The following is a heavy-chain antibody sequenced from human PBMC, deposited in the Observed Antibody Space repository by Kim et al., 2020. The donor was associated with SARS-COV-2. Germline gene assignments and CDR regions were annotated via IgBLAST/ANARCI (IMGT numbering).Heavy chain of an antibody. CDR1: GFTFSSYG. Sequence: GGSLRLSCAASGFTFSSYGMHWVRQAPGKGLEWVAFISHDANNKYYADSVKGRFTISRDNFKNTLGLQMNSLRAEDSAMYYCAQENYYGSGSYPDHLGQRTLVTVSS. CDR3: AQENYYGSGSYPDH. D-gene: IGHD3-10*01. V-gene: IGHV3-30*18. J-gene: IGHJ5*02. CDR2: ISHDANNK.